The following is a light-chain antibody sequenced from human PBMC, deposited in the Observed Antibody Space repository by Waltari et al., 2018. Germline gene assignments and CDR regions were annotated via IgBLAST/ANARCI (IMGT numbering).Light chain of an antibody. CDR1: QSISSY. CDR2: AAS. J-gene: IGKJ2*01. V-gene: IGKV1-39*01. CDR3: QQSYNTPRT. Sequence: DIQMTQSPSSLSASVGDRVTITCRASQSISSYLNSYLNWYQQKPGKAPKLLIYAASSLQSGVPSRFSGSGSGTDFTLNISSLQPEDFGTYYCQQSYNTPRTFGQGTKLEIK.